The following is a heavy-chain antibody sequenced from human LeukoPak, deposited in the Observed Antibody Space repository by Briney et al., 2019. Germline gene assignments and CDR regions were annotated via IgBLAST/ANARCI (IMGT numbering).Heavy chain of an antibody. Sequence: SVKVSCKASGGTFSSYAISWVRQAPGQGLEWMGGIIPIFGTANYAQKFQGRVTITTDESTSTAYMELSSLRSEDTAVYYCASLCIGGSGYSGLSGFDYWGQGTLVTVSS. D-gene: IGHD3-22*01. CDR3: ASLCIGGSGYSGLSGFDY. CDR2: IIPIFGTA. V-gene: IGHV1-69*05. J-gene: IGHJ4*02. CDR1: GGTFSSYA.